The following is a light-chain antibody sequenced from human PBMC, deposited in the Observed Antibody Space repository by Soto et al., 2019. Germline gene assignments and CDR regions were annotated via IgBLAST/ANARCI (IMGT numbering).Light chain of an antibody. CDR2: DAS. V-gene: IGKV1-33*01. Sequence: DIQMTQSPSSLSASVGDRVTITCQASQDISNYLNWYQQKPGKAPKLLIYDASNLEPGVPSRFSGSGSGKDFTFTISSLQPEDIATYYCQQYDNLPITFGQGTRLEIK. CDR3: QQYDNLPIT. J-gene: IGKJ5*01. CDR1: QDISNY.